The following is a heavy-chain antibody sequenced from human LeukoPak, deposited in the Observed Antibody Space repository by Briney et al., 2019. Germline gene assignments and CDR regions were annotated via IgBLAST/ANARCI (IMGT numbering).Heavy chain of an antibody. Sequence: GRSLRFSCAASGFTFSSYAMHWVRQAPGKGLEWVAVISYDGSNKYYADSGKGRFTISRDNSKNTLYLQMNSLRAEDTAVYYCAREGFGYCSSTSCYFDYWGQGTLVTVSS. J-gene: IGHJ4*02. CDR2: ISYDGSNK. CDR3: AREGFGYCSSTSCYFDY. CDR1: GFTFSSYA. V-gene: IGHV3-30*04. D-gene: IGHD2-2*03.